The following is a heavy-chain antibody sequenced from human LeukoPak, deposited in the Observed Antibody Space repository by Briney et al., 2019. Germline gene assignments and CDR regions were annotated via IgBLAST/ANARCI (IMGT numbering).Heavy chain of an antibody. CDR2: ISSSGSTI. Sequence: GGSLRLSCAASGFTFSSYEMNWVRQAPGKGLEWVSYISSSGSTIYYADSVKGRFTISRDNAKNSLYLQMNSLRAEDTAVYYCARNILFGVVTTSVVGYFDLWGRGTLVTVSS. V-gene: IGHV3-48*03. J-gene: IGHJ2*01. CDR3: ARNILFGVVTTSVVGYFDL. D-gene: IGHD3-3*01. CDR1: GFTFSSYE.